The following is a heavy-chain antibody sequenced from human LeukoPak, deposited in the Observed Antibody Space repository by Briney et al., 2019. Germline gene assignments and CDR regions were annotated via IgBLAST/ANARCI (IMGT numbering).Heavy chain of an antibody. D-gene: IGHD3-22*01. CDR1: GFIFSSYA. CDR3: AKGRTYFYDSSGSRSYYFDY. V-gene: IGHV3-23*01. J-gene: IGHJ4*02. CDR2: ISASGGST. Sequence: PGGSLRLSCAASGFIFSSYAMSWVRQAPGKGLEWVSAISASGGSTYYADSVKGRFTISRDNSKNTLYLQMNSLRAKDTAIYYCAKGRTYFYDSSGSRSYYFDYWGQGTLATVSS.